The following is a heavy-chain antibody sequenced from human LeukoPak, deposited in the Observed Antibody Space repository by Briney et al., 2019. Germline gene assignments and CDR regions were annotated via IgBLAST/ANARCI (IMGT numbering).Heavy chain of an antibody. V-gene: IGHV3-43D*03. CDR2: ISWDGGST. CDR1: GFTFDDYA. Sequence: PGGSLRLSCAASGFTFDDYAMHWVRQAPGKGLEWVSLISWDGGSTYYAGSVKGRFTISRDNSKNSLYLQMNSLRAEDTALYYCAKSYHDSSGYLLDYWGQGTLVTVSS. J-gene: IGHJ4*02. D-gene: IGHD3-22*01. CDR3: AKSYHDSSGYLLDY.